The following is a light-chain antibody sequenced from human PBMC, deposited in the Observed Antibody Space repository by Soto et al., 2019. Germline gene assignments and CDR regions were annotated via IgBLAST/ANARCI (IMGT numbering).Light chain of an antibody. Sequence: EIVMTQSPATLSVSPGERATLSCRASQSVSSDLAWYQQKPGQAPRLLIYGASNRASGFPARFSGSVSGTDFSLTISSLQSEDLAVYYCQQYNNRPHTFGQGTRVEIK. J-gene: IGKJ1*01. V-gene: IGKV3-15*01. CDR2: GAS. CDR3: QQYNNRPHT. CDR1: QSVSSD.